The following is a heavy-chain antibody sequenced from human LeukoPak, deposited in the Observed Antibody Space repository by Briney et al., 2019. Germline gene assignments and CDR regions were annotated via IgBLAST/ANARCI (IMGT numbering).Heavy chain of an antibody. CDR2: IYTSGST. CDR1: GGSISSGSYY. CDR3: ARGRPVLGL. Sequence: SETLSLTCTVSGGSISSGSYYWSWIRQPAGKGLEWIGRIYTSGSTNHNPSLKSRVTISVDTSKNQFSLKLSSVTAADTAVYYCARGRPVLGLWGRGTLVTVSS. V-gene: IGHV4-61*02. D-gene: IGHD3-3*02. J-gene: IGHJ2*01.